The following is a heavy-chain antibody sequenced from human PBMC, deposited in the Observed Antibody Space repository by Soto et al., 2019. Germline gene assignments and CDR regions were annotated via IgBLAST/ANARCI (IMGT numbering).Heavy chain of an antibody. Sequence: QVQLVQSGAEVKKPGASVKVSCKASGGNFSSYAISWVRQAPGQGLEWMGGIITIFGKAKYAQKFQGRGTITADECTSTAYKEQNSLRSEATAVYYCARVRKCISTDFDDRGQGTLVTVS. D-gene: IGHD2-8*01. CDR3: ARVRKCISTDFDD. CDR2: IITIFGKA. CDR1: GGNFSSYA. J-gene: IGHJ4*02. V-gene: IGHV1-69*01.